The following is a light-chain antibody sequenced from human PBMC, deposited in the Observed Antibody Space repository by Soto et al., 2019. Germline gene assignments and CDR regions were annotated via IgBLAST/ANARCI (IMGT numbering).Light chain of an antibody. CDR2: GNS. Sequence: VVTQPPSVSGAPGQRVTISCTGSSSNVGANYDVHWYQQRPGTAPKLLIFGNSNRPSGVPDRFSGSKSGTSASLAITGLQAEDEGDYYCQSYDSTLSARYVFGTGTKLTVL. V-gene: IGLV1-40*01. CDR3: QSYDSTLSARYV. CDR1: SSNVGANYD. J-gene: IGLJ1*01.